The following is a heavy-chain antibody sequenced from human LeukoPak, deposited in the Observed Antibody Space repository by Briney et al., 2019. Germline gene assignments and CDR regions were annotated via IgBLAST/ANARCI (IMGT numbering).Heavy chain of an antibody. Sequence: GASVKVSCKASGYTFTSYDINWVRQATGRGLEWMGWMNPNSGNTGYAQKFQGRVTITRNTSISTAYMELSSLRSEDTAVNYCAGFMRGSDAFDIWGQGTMVTVSS. CDR1: GYTFTSYD. CDR2: MNPNSGNT. CDR3: AGFMRGSDAFDI. J-gene: IGHJ3*02. V-gene: IGHV1-8*03. D-gene: IGHD1-26*01.